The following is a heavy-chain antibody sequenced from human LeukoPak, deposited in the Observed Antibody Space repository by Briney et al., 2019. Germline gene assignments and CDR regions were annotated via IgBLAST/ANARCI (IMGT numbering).Heavy chain of an antibody. CDR2: ISGSGGST. CDR1: GFTFSSYG. D-gene: IGHD3-10*01. CDR3: AKMTLWFGELLGGSFDY. V-gene: IGHV3-23*01. Sequence: PGGSLRLSRAASGFTFSSYGMSWVRQAPGKGLEWVSAISGSGGSTYYADSVKGRFTISRDNSKNTLYLQMNSLRAEDTAVYYCAKMTLWFGELLGGSFDYWGQGTLVTVSS. J-gene: IGHJ4*02.